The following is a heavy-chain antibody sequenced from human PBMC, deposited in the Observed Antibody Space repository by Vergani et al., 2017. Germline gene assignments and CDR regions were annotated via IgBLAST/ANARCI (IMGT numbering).Heavy chain of an antibody. CDR3: ARMGGYDEGDAFRIGYFDS. J-gene: IGHJ4*02. Sequence: QVQLQESGPGLVKPSQTLSLTCSVSGDSISSGVYYWNWIRQHPGKGLDWIGYIYSTGSTHHNPSLRRRINISVDTSKNQFSLELNSVTAADAAMYYCARMGGYDEGDAFRIGYFDSWGPGILVTVSS. CDR1: GDSISSGVYY. CDR2: IYSTGST. D-gene: IGHD3-22*01. V-gene: IGHV4-31*03.